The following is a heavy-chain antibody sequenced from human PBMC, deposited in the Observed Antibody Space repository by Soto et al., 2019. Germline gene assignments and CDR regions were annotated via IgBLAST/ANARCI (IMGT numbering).Heavy chain of an antibody. V-gene: IGHV3-30*18. CDR2: ISYDGSNK. CDR1: GFTFSSYG. Sequence: GGSLRLSCAASGFTFSSYGMHWVRQAPGKGLEWVAVISYDGSNKYYADSVKGRFTISRDNSKNTLYLQMNSLRAEDTAVYYCAKNLARVLEWLLHPPGPYGMDVWGQGTTVTVSS. J-gene: IGHJ6*02. D-gene: IGHD3-3*01. CDR3: AKNLARVLEWLLHPPGPYGMDV.